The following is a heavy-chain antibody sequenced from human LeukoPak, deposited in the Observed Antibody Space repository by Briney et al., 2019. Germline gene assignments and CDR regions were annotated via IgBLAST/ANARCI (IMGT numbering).Heavy chain of an antibody. Sequence: GESLKISCKGSGYSFTSYWIGWVRQMPGKGLEWMGIIYPGDSDTRYSPSFQGQVTISADKSISTAYLQWRSLKASDTAMYYCARRGYCSSTSCRGVGAFDIWGQGTMVTVSS. J-gene: IGHJ3*02. CDR2: IYPGDSDT. CDR3: ARRGYCSSTSCRGVGAFDI. D-gene: IGHD2-2*01. V-gene: IGHV5-51*01. CDR1: GYSFTSYW.